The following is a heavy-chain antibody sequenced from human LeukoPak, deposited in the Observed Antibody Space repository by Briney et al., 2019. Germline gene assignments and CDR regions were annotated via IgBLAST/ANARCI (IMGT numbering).Heavy chain of an antibody. CDR2: IYYSGST. CDR1: GGSISSGPYY. J-gene: IGHJ4*02. V-gene: IGHV4-39*01. D-gene: IGHD6-13*01. Sequence: SETLSLTCTVSGGSISSGPYYWGWIRQPPGKGLEWIGSIYYSGSTYYNPSLKSRVTISVDTSKNQFSLKLSSVTAADTAVYYCARASSWYLGYWGQGTLVTVSS. CDR3: ARASSWYLGY.